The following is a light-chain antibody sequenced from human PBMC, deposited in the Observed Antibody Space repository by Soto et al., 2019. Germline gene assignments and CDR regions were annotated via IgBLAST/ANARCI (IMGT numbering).Light chain of an antibody. V-gene: IGLV2-14*01. J-gene: IGLJ3*02. Sequence: QYALTQPASESGSPGQSITISCTGTSSDVGGNKYVSWYQHHPGKAPKLITYEVSNRPSGVSNRFSGSKSGNTASLTISGLQAEDEADYYCSSYTGSSTLVVFGGGTKLTVL. CDR1: SSDVGGNKY. CDR3: SSYTGSSTLVV. CDR2: EVS.